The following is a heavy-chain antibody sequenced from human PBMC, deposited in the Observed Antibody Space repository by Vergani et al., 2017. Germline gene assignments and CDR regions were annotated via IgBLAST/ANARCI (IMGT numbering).Heavy chain of an antibody. Sequence: QVQLQESGPGLVKPSQTLSLTCTVSGGSISSGSYYWSWIRQPAGKGLEWIGRIYTSGSTHYNPSLKSRVTISVDTSKNRFSLKLSSVTAADTAMYYCARGDGGNRDGYYYGMDVWGQGTTVTVSS. CDR2: IYTSGST. CDR1: GGSISSGSYY. V-gene: IGHV4-61*02. D-gene: IGHD4-23*01. J-gene: IGHJ6*02. CDR3: ARGDGGNRDGYYYGMDV.